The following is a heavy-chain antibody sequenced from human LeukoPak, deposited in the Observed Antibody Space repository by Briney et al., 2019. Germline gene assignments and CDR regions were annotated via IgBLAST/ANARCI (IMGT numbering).Heavy chain of an antibody. V-gene: IGHV4-59*01. CDR3: ARANYGLDDAFDI. CDR2: IYYSGST. J-gene: IGHJ3*02. Sequence: PSETLSLTCTVSVGSISSYYWSWIRQPPRKGLEWIGYIYYSGSTNYNPSLKSRVTISVDTSKNQFSLKLSSVTAADTAVYYCARANYGLDDAFDIWGQGTMVTVSS. D-gene: IGHD4-17*01. CDR1: VGSISSYY.